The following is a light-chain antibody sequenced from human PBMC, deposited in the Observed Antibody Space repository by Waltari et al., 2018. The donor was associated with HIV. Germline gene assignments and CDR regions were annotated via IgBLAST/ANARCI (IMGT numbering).Light chain of an antibody. CDR3: WLSYSCASWV. CDR1: TGAVTSGHY. J-gene: IGLJ3*02. Sequence: QAVVTQEPSLTVSPGGTVTLTCGSSTGAVTSGHYPYWFQQKPGQAPTSLIFDTSNKHSCTPARFSGSLLGGKAALTLSCAQPEDEAEYYCWLSYSCASWVFGRGTKVTVL. V-gene: IGLV7-46*01. CDR2: DTS.